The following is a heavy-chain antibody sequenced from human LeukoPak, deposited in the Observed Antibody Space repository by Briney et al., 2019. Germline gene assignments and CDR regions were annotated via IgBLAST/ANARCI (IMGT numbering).Heavy chain of an antibody. V-gene: IGHV4-59*01. Sequence: SETLSLTCSVSGGPITEYYWSWIRQPPGKGLEGIGYIYHTGSTNYSPSLKSRVTMSVDASRNQFSLKLVSVTAADTAVYYCARDRGSTGYYYLDSWGQGILVTASS. CDR1: GGPITEYY. CDR3: ARDRGSTGYYYLDS. CDR2: IYHTGST. J-gene: IGHJ4*02. D-gene: IGHD6-19*01.